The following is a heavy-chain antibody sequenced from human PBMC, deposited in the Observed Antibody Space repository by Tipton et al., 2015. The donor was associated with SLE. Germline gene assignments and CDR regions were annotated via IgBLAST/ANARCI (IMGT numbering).Heavy chain of an antibody. CDR2: ISPSGSI. V-gene: IGHV4-34*01. Sequence: LRLSCAVYGASFSGYYWNWIRQSPRKGLEWIGEISPSGSINYNPSLKSRVTISVDTSKNQFSLNVSSVTAADTAVYYCGSWYSSSWYYFDYWGQGTLVTVSS. D-gene: IGHD6-13*01. J-gene: IGHJ4*02. CDR3: GSWYSSSWYYFDY. CDR1: GASFSGYY.